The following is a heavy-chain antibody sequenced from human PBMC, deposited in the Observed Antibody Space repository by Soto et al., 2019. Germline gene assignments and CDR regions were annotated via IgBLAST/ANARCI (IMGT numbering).Heavy chain of an antibody. CDR3: ARDQGSGWLLVLFDN. Sequence: GGSLRLSCAASGFTFSNYVMSWVRQAPGKGLEWVSSISGSSTIYYADSVKGRFTISRDNAKNSLYLQMNSLRDEDTAVYYCARDQGSGWLLVLFDNWGQGTLVTVSS. J-gene: IGHJ4*02. CDR1: GFTFSNYV. D-gene: IGHD6-19*01. CDR2: ISGSSTI. V-gene: IGHV3-48*02.